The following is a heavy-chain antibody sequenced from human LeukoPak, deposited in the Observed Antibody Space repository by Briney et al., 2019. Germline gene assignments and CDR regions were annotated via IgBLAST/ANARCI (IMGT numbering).Heavy chain of an antibody. Sequence: GGSLRLPCAASGFTFSSYGMHWVRQAPGKGLEWVAVIWYDGSNKYYADSVKGRFTISRDNSKNTLYLQMNSLRAEDTAVYYCARDQYCSSTSCYDRAFDIWGQGTMVTVSS. CDR3: ARDQYCSSTSCYDRAFDI. J-gene: IGHJ3*02. V-gene: IGHV3-33*01. D-gene: IGHD2-2*01. CDR1: GFTFSSYG. CDR2: IWYDGSNK.